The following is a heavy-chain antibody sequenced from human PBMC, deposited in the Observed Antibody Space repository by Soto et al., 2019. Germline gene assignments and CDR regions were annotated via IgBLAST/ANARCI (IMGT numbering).Heavy chain of an antibody. CDR3: AKDSVVTMIVVVIMYFDY. Sequence: GGFLRLASTASGFTFSSDAMSWVRQAPGKGLEWVSAISGSGGSTYYADSVKGRFTISRDNSKNTLYLQMNSLRAEDTAVYYCAKDSVVTMIVVVIMYFDYWGQGTLVTVSS. CDR1: GFTFSSDA. CDR2: ISGSGGST. J-gene: IGHJ4*02. V-gene: IGHV3-23*01. D-gene: IGHD3-22*01.